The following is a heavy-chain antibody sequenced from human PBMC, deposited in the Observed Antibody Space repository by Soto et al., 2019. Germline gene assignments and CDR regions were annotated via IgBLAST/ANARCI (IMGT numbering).Heavy chain of an antibody. Sequence: GGSLRLSCAASGFTFSSYSMNWVRQAPGKGLEWVSYISSSSSTIYYADSVKGRFTISRDNAKNSLYLQMNSLRDEDTAVYYCARASRITIFGVVIDYGMDVWGQGTTVTVSS. V-gene: IGHV3-48*02. D-gene: IGHD3-3*01. J-gene: IGHJ6*02. CDR2: ISSSSSTI. CDR1: GFTFSSYS. CDR3: ARASRITIFGVVIDYGMDV.